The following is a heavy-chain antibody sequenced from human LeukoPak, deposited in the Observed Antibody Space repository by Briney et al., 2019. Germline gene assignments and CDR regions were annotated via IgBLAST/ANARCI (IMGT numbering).Heavy chain of an antibody. D-gene: IGHD4-17*01. J-gene: IGHJ4*02. V-gene: IGHV4-4*07. Sequence: SETLSLTCTVSGGSISSYYWSWIRQPAGKGLEWIGRIYTSGSTNYNPSLKSRVTMSVDTSKNQFSLKLSSVTAADTAVYYCARGLATVTTEGYFDYWGQGTLVTVSS. CDR3: ARGLATVTTEGYFDY. CDR1: GGSISSYY. CDR2: IYTSGST.